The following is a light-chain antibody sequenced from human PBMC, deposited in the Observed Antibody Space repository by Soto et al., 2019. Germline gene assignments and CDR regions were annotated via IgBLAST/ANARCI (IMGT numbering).Light chain of an antibody. V-gene: IGKV4-1*01. Sequence: DIVMTQSPDSLAVSLGERATINCKSSQSVLYSSNNKNYLAWYQQRPGQPPKLLIYWASTRESGVPDRCSGSGSGTDFALTITSLQAEYVAVYYCQQYESTPPTFGQGPKLEIK. CDR3: QQYESTPPT. CDR2: WAS. CDR1: QSVLYSSNNKNY. J-gene: IGKJ2*01.